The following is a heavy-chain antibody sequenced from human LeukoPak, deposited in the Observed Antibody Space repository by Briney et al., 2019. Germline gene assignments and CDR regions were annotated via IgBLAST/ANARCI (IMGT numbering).Heavy chain of an antibody. CDR3: ATPNNIDAFDI. V-gene: IGHV1-46*01. Sequence: GASVRVSCKASGYTLTSYMHWERQAPGQGLEWMGIIDPSGVTTSYAQKFQGRVTLTRDTSTSTVYMELSSLRSEDTAVYYCATPNNIDAFDIWGQGTMVTVSS. J-gene: IGHJ3*02. CDR1: GYTLTSY. CDR2: IDPSGVTT. D-gene: IGHD1-14*01.